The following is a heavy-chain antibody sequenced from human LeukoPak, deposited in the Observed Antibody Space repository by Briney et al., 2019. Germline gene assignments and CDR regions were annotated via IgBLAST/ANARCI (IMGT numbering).Heavy chain of an antibody. D-gene: IGHD3-3*01. J-gene: IGHJ4*02. CDR3: ARDREEGLTYTWYFDY. Sequence: SGGSLRLSCAASGFTFSTYWMSWVRQAPGKGLEWVANIKQDGSEKYYVDSVKGRFTISRDNAKNLLYLQINSLRAEDTAVDYCARDREEGLTYTWYFDYWGQGTLVTVSS. V-gene: IGHV3-7*01. CDR2: IKQDGSEK. CDR1: GFTFSTYW.